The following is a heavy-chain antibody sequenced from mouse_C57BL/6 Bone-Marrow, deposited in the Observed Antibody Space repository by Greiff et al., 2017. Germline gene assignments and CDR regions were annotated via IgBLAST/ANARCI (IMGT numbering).Heavy chain of an antibody. Sequence: QVQLQQSGAELVRPGTSVKVSCKASGYAFTNYLIEWVKQRPGQGLEWIGVINPGSGGTNYNEKFKGKATLTADTSSSTAYMQLSSLTSEDSAVYFCARRTVVAHYFDYWGQGTTLTVSS. D-gene: IGHD1-1*01. J-gene: IGHJ2*01. CDR2: INPGSGGT. V-gene: IGHV1-54*01. CDR3: ARRTVVAHYFDY. CDR1: GYAFTNYL.